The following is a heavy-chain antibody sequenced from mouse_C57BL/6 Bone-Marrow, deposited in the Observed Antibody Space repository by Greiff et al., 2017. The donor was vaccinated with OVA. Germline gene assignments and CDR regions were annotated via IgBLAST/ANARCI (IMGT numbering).Heavy chain of an antibody. CDR3: ARRHYYGSSPLAMDY. CDR2: INPGSGGT. CDR1: GYAFTNYL. J-gene: IGHJ4*01. D-gene: IGHD1-1*01. Sequence: QVQLQQSGAELVRPGTSVKVSCKASGYAFTNYLIEWVKQRPGQGLEWIGVINPGSGGTNYNEKFKGKATLTADKSSSTAYMQLSSLTSEDSAVYFCARRHYYGSSPLAMDYWGQGTSVTVSS. V-gene: IGHV1-54*01.